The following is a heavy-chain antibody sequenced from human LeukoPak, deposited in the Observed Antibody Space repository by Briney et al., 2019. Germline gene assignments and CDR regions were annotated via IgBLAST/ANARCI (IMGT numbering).Heavy chain of an antibody. CDR3: AKEGYYYDSSGYSPGYFDY. V-gene: IGHV3-9*01. Sequence: PGRSLRLSCGASGFTFEDYAMHWVRQAPGKGVERVQGISWYSGSIGYADSVKGRFTVSRDNAKNHLYLQMNSLRAEDTALYYCAKEGYYYDSSGYSPGYFDYWGQGTLVTVSS. CDR1: GFTFEDYA. D-gene: IGHD3-22*01. CDR2: ISWYSGSI. J-gene: IGHJ4*02.